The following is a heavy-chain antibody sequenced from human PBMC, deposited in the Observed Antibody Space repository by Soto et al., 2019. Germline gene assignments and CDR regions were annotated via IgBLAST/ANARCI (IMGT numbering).Heavy chain of an antibody. D-gene: IGHD4-4*01. CDR3: ARGLQYYYYYMDV. Sequence: PGGSLRLSCAASGFTFSSYGMHWVRQAPGKVLYWVAVICYDGSNKYYADSVKGRFTISRDNSKNTLFLQMNSLRAEDTAVYYCARGLQYYYYYMDVWGKGTTVTVSS. V-gene: IGHV3-33*01. CDR1: GFTFSSYG. J-gene: IGHJ6*03. CDR2: ICYDGSNK.